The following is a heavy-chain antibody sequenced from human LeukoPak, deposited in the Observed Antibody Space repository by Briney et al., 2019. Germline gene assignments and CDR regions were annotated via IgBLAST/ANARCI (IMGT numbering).Heavy chain of an antibody. J-gene: IGHJ6*02. Sequence: PGGSLRLSCAASGFTFSRFRMSWVRQAPGKGLEWVASINHNGNVNYYVDSVKGRFTISRDNAKNSLYLQMSNLRAEDTAVYFCARGGGLDVWGQGATVTVSS. CDR2: INHNGNVN. CDR3: ARGGGLDV. CDR1: GFTFSRFR. D-gene: IGHD3-16*01. V-gene: IGHV3-7*03.